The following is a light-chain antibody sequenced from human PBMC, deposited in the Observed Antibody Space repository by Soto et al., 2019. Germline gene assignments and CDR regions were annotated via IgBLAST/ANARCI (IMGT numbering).Light chain of an antibody. J-gene: IGLJ2*01. CDR3: CSYAGSYTLV. CDR2: DVG. Sequence: QSALTQPRSVSGSPGQSVTISCTGTSSDIGGYNFVSWYQQHPGKAPKVMIYDVGKRPSGVPDRFSGSKSGNTASLTISGLRADDEGDYYCCSYAGSYTLVFGGGTKLTVL. CDR1: SSDIGGYNF. V-gene: IGLV2-11*01.